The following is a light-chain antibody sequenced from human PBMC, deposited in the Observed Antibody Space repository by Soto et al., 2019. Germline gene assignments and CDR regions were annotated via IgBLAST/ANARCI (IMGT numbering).Light chain of an antibody. V-gene: IGLV2-14*01. CDR1: SSDVGAYDY. CDR3: SSYTSSNNVV. J-gene: IGLJ2*01. CDR2: DVN. Sequence: QSVLTQPASVSGSPGQSITISCAGTSSDVGAYDYVSWYQQHPGKVPKLMIFDVNIRPSGVSNRFSGSKSGNTASLTISGLQAEDEADYYCSSYTSSNNVVFGGGTKLTVL.